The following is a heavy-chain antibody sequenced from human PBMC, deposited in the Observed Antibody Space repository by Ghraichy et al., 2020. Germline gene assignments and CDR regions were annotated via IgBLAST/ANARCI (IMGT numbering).Heavy chain of an antibody. V-gene: IGHV4-34*01. CDR3: ARAYCSGGSCYVGYFQH. J-gene: IGHJ1*01. D-gene: IGHD2-15*01. CDR2: INHSGST. Sequence: SETLSLTCAVYGGSFSGYYWSWIRQPPGKGLEWIGEINHSGSTNYNPSLKSRVTISVDTSKNQFSLKLSSVTAADTAVYYCARAYCSGGSCYVGYFQHWGQGTLVTVSS. CDR1: GGSFSGYY.